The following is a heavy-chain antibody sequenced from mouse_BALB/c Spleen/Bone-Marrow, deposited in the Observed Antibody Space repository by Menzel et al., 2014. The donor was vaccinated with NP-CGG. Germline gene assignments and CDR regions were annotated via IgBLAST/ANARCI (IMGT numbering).Heavy chain of an antibody. D-gene: IGHD2-2*01. CDR2: ISNGGSTT. CDR3: ARDGYDVGGALDY. V-gene: IGHV5-12-2*01. Sequence: EVKLMESGGGLVQPGGSLKLSCAASGFTFSYYTMSWVRQTPEKRLEWVAYISNGGSTTYHPDTVKGRFTISRDNAKNTLYLQMNSLKSEDTAMYYCARDGYDVGGALDYWGQGTSVTVSS. CDR1: GFTFSYYT. J-gene: IGHJ4*01.